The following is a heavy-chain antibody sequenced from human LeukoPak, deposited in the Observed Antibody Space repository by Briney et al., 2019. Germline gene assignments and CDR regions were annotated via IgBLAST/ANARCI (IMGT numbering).Heavy chain of an antibody. CDR1: GYSISSGYY. V-gene: IGHV4-38-2*02. J-gene: IGHJ4*02. Sequence: PSETLSLTCTVSGYSISSGYYWGWIRQPPGKGLEWIGSIYHSGSTYYNPSLKSRVTIYVDTSQKQFSLRLNSLTAADTAVYYCARGRYLTTLGGAAAGFLDNWGQGTLVTVSS. CDR3: ARGRYLTTLGGAAAGFLDN. CDR2: IYHSGST. D-gene: IGHD6-13*01.